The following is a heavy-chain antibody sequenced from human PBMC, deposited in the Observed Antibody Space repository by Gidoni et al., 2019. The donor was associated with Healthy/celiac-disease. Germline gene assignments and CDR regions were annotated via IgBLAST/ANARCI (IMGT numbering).Heavy chain of an antibody. CDR3: ARDWQAYYGSGSYGYYYGMDV. CDR2: INAGNGNT. V-gene: IGHV1-3*01. CDR1: GYTFTSYA. Sequence: QVQLVQSGAEVKKPGASVKVSCKASGYTFTSYAMHWVRQAPGQRLEWMGWINAGNGNTKYAQKFQGRVTITRDTSASTAYMELSSLRSEDTAVYYCARDWQAYYGSGSYGYYYGMDVWGQGTTVTVSS. D-gene: IGHD3-10*01. J-gene: IGHJ6*02.